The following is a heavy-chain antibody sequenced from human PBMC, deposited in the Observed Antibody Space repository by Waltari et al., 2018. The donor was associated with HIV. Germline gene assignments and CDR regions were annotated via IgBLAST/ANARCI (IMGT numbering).Heavy chain of an antibody. CDR3: AREGDNSYGNYYFDY. Sequence: QVQLQESGPGLVKPSQTLSLPCPVSGGSISRGGYYWSLIRQYPGKGLEWIGYIYYSGSTYYNPSLKSRVTISVDTSKNQFSLKLSSVTAADTAVYYCAREGDNSYGNYYFDYWGQGTLVTVSS. D-gene: IGHD5-18*01. CDR2: IYYSGST. CDR1: GGSISRGGYY. J-gene: IGHJ4*02. V-gene: IGHV4-31*03.